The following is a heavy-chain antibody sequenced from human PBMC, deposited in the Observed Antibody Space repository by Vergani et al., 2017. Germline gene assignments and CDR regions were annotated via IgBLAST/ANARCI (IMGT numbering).Heavy chain of an antibody. J-gene: IGHJ4*02. D-gene: IGHD3-22*01. CDR2: IYTSGST. V-gene: IGHV4-61*02. Sequence: QVQLQESGPGLVKPSQTLSLTCTVSGGSISSGSYYWSWIRQPAGKGLEWIGRIYTSGSTNYNPSLKSRVTISVDTSKNQFSLKLSSVTAADTAVYYCARGGQYYYDGSGYYDDWGQGTLVTVSS. CDR1: GGSISSGSYY. CDR3: ARGGQYYYDGSGYYDD.